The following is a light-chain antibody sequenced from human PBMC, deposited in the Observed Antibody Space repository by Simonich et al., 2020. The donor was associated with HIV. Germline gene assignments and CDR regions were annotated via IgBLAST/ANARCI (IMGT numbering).Light chain of an antibody. CDR3: QHYNNYLYT. CDR1: QSMSSW. Sequence: DIQMTQSPSTLSASVGDRVIITCRTSQSMSSWLAWYQQKPGKAPKLLIYKTSTLESGVPSRFSGSGSGTEFTLTISSLQPDDFATYYCQHYNNYLYTFGQRTKLEI. J-gene: IGKJ2*01. CDR2: KTS. V-gene: IGKV1-5*03.